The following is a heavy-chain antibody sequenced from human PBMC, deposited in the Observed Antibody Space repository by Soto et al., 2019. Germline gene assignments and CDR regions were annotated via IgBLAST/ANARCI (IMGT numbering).Heavy chain of an antibody. CDR1: GGTFGNSA. CDR3: ARDKERQQLGGNDYYDIDV. D-gene: IGHD1-1*01. CDR2: IIPIFPTP. V-gene: IGHV1-69*12. J-gene: IGHJ6*02. Sequence: QVQLVQSGAEVKKPGSSVTVSCTASGGTFGNSAISWVRQAPGQGLEWMGGIIPIFPTPDYAQNFQGRLTISADESSRTASMELSRVRYEDTAVYYCARDKERQQLGGNDYYDIDVWGQGTTVTVSS.